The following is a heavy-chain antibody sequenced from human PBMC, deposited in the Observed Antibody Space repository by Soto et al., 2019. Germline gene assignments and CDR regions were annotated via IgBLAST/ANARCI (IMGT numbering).Heavy chain of an antibody. D-gene: IGHD4-17*01. CDR3: ARSFNGEAVDY. J-gene: IGHJ4*02. CDR2: IYYSGST. Sequence: SETLSLTCTVSGGSISSSSYYWGWIRQPPGKGLEWIGSIYYSGSTYYNPSLKSRVTISVDTSKNQFSLKLSSVTAADTAVYYCARSFNGEAVDYWGQGTLVTVSS. CDR1: GGSISSSSYY. V-gene: IGHV4-39*01.